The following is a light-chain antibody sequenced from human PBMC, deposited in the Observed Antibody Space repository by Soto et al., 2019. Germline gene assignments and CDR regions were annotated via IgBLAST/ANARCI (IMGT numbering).Light chain of an antibody. V-gene: IGLV1-44*01. Sequence: QSFLTQPPSTSGTPGQRVTISCSGSSSNIGSESVNWYQQLPGTAPKLLIYSYNQRPSGVPDRFSGSKSGTSASLAISGLQSEDEADYICAAWDDSLNGYVFGLGTKVTV. CDR2: SYN. CDR1: SSNIGSES. J-gene: IGLJ1*01. CDR3: AAWDDSLNGYV.